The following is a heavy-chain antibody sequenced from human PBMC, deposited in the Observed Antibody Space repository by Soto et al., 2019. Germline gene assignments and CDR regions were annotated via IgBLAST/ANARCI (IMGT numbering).Heavy chain of an antibody. V-gene: IGHV1-69*01. D-gene: IGHD6-13*01. J-gene: IGHJ4*02. CDR3: ARVGYAGYSSSGGDDY. CDR2: IIPIFGTA. Sequence: QVQLVQSGAEVKKPGSSVKVSCKASGGTFSSYAISWVRQAPGQGLEWMGGIIPIFGTANYAQKFQGRVKITADESTSTAYMELSSLRSEDTAVYYCARVGYAGYSSSGGDDYWGQGTLVTVSS. CDR1: GGTFSSYA.